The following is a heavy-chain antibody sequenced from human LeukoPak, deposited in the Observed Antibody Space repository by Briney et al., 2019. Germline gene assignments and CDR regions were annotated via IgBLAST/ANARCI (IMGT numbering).Heavy chain of an antibody. CDR1: GGSITNLNYY. CDR3: ASNYYDSSGYYSLDY. J-gene: IGHJ4*02. Sequence: SETLSLTCTVSGGSITNLNYYWTWIRQPVGKRLEWIGRVYTSGGTDYNPSLKTRATLSVDKSKNQFSLKLSSVTAADTAVYYCASNYYDSSGYYSLDYWGQGTLVTVSS. CDR2: VYTSGGT. V-gene: IGHV4-61*02. D-gene: IGHD3-22*01.